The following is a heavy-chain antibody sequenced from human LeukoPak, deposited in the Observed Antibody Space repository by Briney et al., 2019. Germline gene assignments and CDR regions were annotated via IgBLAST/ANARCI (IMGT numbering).Heavy chain of an antibody. CDR1: SGSISSYY. J-gene: IGHJ4*02. V-gene: IGHV4-59*01. CDR3: ARVKAIYSSGWSYYFDY. CDR2: IYYSGST. Sequence: SETLSLTCTVSSGSISSYYWSWIRQPPGKGLEWIGYIYYSGSTNYNPSLKSRVTISVDTSKNQFSLKLSSVTAADTAVYYCARVKAIYSSGWSYYFDYWGQGTLVTVSS. D-gene: IGHD6-19*01.